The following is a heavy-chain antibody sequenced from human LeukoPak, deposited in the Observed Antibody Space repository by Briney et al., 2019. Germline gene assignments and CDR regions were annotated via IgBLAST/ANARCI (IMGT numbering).Heavy chain of an antibody. J-gene: IGHJ4*02. D-gene: IGHD6-25*01. CDR1: GFTFSDYY. CDR3: AKGGGIAAAGTLLDY. V-gene: IGHV3-11*05. CDR2: ITSSFFYT. Sequence: PGGSLRLSCAASGFTFSDYYMRRIRQAPGKGLEWVSYITSSFFYTNYADSVKGRFTISRDSSKNTLYLQMNSLRAEDTAVYYCAKGGGIAAAGTLLDYWGQGTLVTVST.